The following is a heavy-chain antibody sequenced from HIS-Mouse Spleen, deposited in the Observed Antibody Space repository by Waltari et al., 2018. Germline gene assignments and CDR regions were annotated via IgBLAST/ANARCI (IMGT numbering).Heavy chain of an antibody. J-gene: IGHJ2*01. Sequence: QLQLQESGQGLVKPSDTLSLTCPVTGGSISSRSYYWGGIRQPPGKGLEWIGSIYYSGSTYYNPSLKSRVTISVDTSKNQFSLKLSSVTAADTAVYYCAREIPYSSSWYDWYFDLWGRGTLVTVSS. CDR1: GGSISSRSYY. CDR3: AREIPYSSSWYDWYFDL. CDR2: IYYSGST. V-gene: IGHV4-39*07. D-gene: IGHD6-13*01.